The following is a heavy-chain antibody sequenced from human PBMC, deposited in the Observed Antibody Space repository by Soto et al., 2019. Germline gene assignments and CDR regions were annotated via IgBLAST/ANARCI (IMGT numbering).Heavy chain of an antibody. J-gene: IGHJ4*02. Sequence: GGSLRLSCAASGFTFSSYGMHWVRQAPGKGLEWVAVISYDGSNKYYADSVKGRFTISRDNSKNTLYLQMNSLRAEDTAVYYCANSPSPVYYYDSSGYRGSYWGQGTLVTVSS. V-gene: IGHV3-30*18. CDR1: GFTFSSYG. CDR2: ISYDGSNK. CDR3: ANSPSPVYYYDSSGYRGSY. D-gene: IGHD3-22*01.